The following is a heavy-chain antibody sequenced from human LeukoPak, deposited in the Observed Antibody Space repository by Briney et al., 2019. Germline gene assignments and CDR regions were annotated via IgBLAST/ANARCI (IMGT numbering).Heavy chain of an antibody. D-gene: IGHD2-2*02. V-gene: IGHV5-10-1*01. CDR1: GYSFTSYW. CDR2: IDPSDSYT. J-gene: IGHJ5*02. Sequence: GESLRISCKGSGYSFTSYWISWVRQMPGKGLEWMRRIDPSDSYTNYSPSFQGHVTISADKSISTAYLQWSSLKASDTAMYYCARHHCSSTSCYRGGWFDPWGQGTLVTVSS. CDR3: ARHHCSSTSCYRGGWFDP.